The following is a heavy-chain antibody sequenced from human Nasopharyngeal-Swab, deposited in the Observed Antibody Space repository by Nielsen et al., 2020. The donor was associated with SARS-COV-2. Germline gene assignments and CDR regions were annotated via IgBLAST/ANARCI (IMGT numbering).Heavy chain of an antibody. J-gene: IGHJ4*02. CDR3: ARDATGDEYFDY. D-gene: IGHD7-27*01. Sequence: WVRQAPGQGLEWMGWMNPKSGVTSYAQKFQGRVTMTWDTSTSTAYMELSRLRSDDTAAYYCARDATGDEYFDYWGQGTLVTVSS. CDR2: MNPKSGVT. V-gene: IGHV1-2*02.